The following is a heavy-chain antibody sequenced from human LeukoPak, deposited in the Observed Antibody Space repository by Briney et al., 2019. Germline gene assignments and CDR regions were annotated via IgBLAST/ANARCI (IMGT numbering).Heavy chain of an antibody. CDR2: IYYSGST. D-gene: IGHD2-21*01. CDR1: GGSISSSSYY. CDR3: ARVWSWWPSFDY. Sequence: LSLTCTVSGGSISSSSYYWGWIRQPPGKGLEWIGYIYYSGSTYYNPSLKSRVTIAVDTSKTQFSLKLSSVTAADTAVYYCARVWSWWPSFDYWGQGTLVTVCS. J-gene: IGHJ4*02. V-gene: IGHV4-30-4*08.